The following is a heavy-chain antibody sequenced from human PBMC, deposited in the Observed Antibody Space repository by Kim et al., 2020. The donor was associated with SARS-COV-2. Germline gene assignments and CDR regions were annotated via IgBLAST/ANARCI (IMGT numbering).Heavy chain of an antibody. V-gene: IGHV4-31*03. CDR2: IYYSGTT. J-gene: IGHJ4*02. D-gene: IGHD3-10*01. Sequence: SETLSLTCTVSGGSISSGDYYWSWIRQHPGKGLEWIGYIYYSGTTYYNPSLKSRASISVDTSKNQFSLKLSSVTAADTAVYYCARDRHYGGAFDYWGQGTLVTVSS. CDR3: ARDRHYGGAFDY. CDR1: GGSISSGDYY.